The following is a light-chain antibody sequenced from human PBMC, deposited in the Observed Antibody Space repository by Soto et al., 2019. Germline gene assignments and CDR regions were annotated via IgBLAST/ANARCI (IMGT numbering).Light chain of an antibody. V-gene: IGKV3-11*01. Sequence: EIVLTQSQATLSLSPGERATLSCLASPSVTNYLAWYQQKPGQAPRLLIYGAFNRATGIPARFSGSGSGTDFTLTISSLEPEDFAVYYCQQRNIWPPVTFCQGTKVDIK. J-gene: IGKJ1*01. CDR3: QQRNIWPPVT. CDR1: PSVTNY. CDR2: GAF.